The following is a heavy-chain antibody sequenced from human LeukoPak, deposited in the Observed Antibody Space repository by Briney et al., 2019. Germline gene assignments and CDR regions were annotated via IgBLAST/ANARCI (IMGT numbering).Heavy chain of an antibody. V-gene: IGHV4-38-2*02. CDR1: GYSISSGYY. Sequence: TSETLSLTCTVSGYSISSGYYWGWIRQPPGKGLEWIGYIYYSGSTYYNPSLKSRVTISVDTSKNQFSLKLSSVTAADTAVYYIAREVAYGGGDCPNAFDIWGQGKMVTVSS. J-gene: IGHJ3*02. CDR2: IYYSGST. D-gene: IGHD2-21*01. CDR3: AREVAYGGGDCPNAFDI.